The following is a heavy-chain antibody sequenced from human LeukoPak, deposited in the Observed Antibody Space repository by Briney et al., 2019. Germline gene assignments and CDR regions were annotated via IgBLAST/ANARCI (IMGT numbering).Heavy chain of an antibody. Sequence: SQTLSLTCAVSGGSISSGGYSWSWIRQPPGKGLEWIGYIYHSGSTYYNPSLKSRVTISVDTSKNQFSLKLSSVTAADTAVYYCASHALRRYFDYWGQGTLVTVSS. CDR3: ASHALRRYFDY. CDR1: GGSISSGGYS. J-gene: IGHJ4*02. D-gene: IGHD6-6*01. V-gene: IGHV4-30-2*03. CDR2: IYHSGST.